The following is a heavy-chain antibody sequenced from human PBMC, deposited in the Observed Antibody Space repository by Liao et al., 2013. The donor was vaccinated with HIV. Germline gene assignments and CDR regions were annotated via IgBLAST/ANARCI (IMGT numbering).Heavy chain of an antibody. CDR2: IHTSGST. CDR3: ATSPYYYDSSGFFY. CDR1: GGSINSGNYY. Sequence: QVQLQESGPGLVKPSQTLSLSCTVSGGSINSGNYYWSWIRQPAGEGLEWIGRIHTSGSTTYNPSLKSRVTISLDTSKNQFSLKLSSVTAADTAVYYCATSPYYYDSSGFFYWGQGTLVTVSS. V-gene: IGHV4-61*02. D-gene: IGHD3-22*01. J-gene: IGHJ4*02.